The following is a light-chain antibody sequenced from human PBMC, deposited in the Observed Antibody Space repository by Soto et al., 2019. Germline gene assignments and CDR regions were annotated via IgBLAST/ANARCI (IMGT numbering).Light chain of an antibody. J-gene: IGLJ3*02. V-gene: IGLV2-14*01. CDR1: TSDVCGYNY. CDR2: DVN. CDR3: SSYTSTTTVV. Sequence: QSVLTQPASVSGSPGQSITISCTGTTSDVCGYNYVSWYKQYPGKAPKLMIYDVNNRPSGVSNRFSGSKSGNTASLTISGLQAEDEADYYCSSYTSTTTVVFGGGTKVTVL.